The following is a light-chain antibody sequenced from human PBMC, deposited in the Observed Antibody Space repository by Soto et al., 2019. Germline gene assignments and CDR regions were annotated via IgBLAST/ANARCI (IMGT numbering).Light chain of an antibody. CDR1: QSISIY. V-gene: IGKV1-39*01. Sequence: DIRMTQSPSSLSASVGDSVTITCRASQSISIYLNWYQQKPGKAPKLLISRASTLQSGVPSRFSGGGSGTDFTLTISSLQPEDFATYYCQQSYRTVITFGQGTRLEIK. CDR3: QQSYRTVIT. CDR2: RAS. J-gene: IGKJ5*01.